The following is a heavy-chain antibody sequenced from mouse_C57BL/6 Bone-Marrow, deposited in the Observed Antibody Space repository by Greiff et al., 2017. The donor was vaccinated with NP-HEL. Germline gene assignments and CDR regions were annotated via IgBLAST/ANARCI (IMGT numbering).Heavy chain of an antibody. D-gene: IGHD1-1*01. V-gene: IGHV6-3*01. J-gene: IGHJ1*03. CDR3: TVYYGSSYPWYFDV. CDR1: GFTFSNYW. CDR2: IRLKSDNYAT. Sequence: EVKLVESGGGLVQPGGSMKLSCVASGFTFSNYWMNWVRQSPEKGLEWVAQIRLKSDNYATHYAESVKGRFTISRDDSKSSVYLQMNNLRAEDTGIYYCTVYYGSSYPWYFDVWGTGTTVTVSS.